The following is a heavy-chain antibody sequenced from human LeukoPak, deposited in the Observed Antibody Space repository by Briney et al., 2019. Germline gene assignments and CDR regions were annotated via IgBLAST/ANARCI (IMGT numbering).Heavy chain of an antibody. CDR1: GGSISSSSYY. CDR3: ASGIPRGMDV. D-gene: IGHD2-21*01. CDR2: IYYSGST. J-gene: IGHJ6*02. V-gene: IGHV4-39*07. Sequence: SETLSLTCTVSGGSISSSSYYWGWIRQPPGKGLEWIGSIYYSGSTYYNPSLKSRVTISVDTSKNQFSLKLSSVTAADTAVYYCASGIPRGMDVWGQGTTVTVSS.